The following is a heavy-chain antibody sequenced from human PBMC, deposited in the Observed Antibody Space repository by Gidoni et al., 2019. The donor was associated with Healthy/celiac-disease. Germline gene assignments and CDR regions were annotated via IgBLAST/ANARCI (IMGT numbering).Heavy chain of an antibody. Sequence: QLQLQESGPGLVKPSETLSLTCTVYGGSISSSSYYWGWIRHPPGKGLEWIGLTYYSGITYYNPSLKSRVTISVDTSKNQFSLKLSSVTAADTAVYYCARDPTPRIQLWSKGPRAFDIWGQGTMVTVSS. CDR3: ARDPTPRIQLWSKGPRAFDI. CDR1: GGSISSSSYY. J-gene: IGHJ3*02. V-gene: IGHV4-39*07. D-gene: IGHD5-18*01. CDR2: TYYSGIT.